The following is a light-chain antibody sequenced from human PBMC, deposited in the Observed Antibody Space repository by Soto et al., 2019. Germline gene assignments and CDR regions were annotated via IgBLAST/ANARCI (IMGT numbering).Light chain of an antibody. CDR1: LTVSDNY. CDR3: QQYSSAPLT. CDR2: GAS. J-gene: IGKJ1*01. Sequence: EIVLTRSPGTLSLSPGERATLSCRASLTVSDNYLAWYQQKAGQAPSLVIYGASSRATGIPDRFSASGSGTDFTLTISRLEPEDFAVYYCQQYSSAPLTFGQGTKVEVK. V-gene: IGKV3-20*01.